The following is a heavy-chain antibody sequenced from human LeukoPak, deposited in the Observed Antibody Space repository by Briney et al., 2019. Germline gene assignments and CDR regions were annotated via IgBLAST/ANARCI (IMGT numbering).Heavy chain of an antibody. CDR1: GGSISSGGYY. D-gene: IGHD2-2*01. Sequence: SQTLSLTCTVSGGSISSGGYYWSWIRQPPGKGLEWIGYIYHSGSTYYNPSLKSRVTISVDTSKNQFSLKLSSLTAADTAVYYCARRDYQLVSVYYYYYMDVWGKGTTVTVSS. J-gene: IGHJ6*03. CDR3: ARRDYQLVSVYYYYYMDV. CDR2: IYHSGST. V-gene: IGHV4-30-2*01.